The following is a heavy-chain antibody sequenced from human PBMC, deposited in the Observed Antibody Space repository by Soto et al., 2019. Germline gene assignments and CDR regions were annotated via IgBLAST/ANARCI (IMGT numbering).Heavy chain of an antibody. V-gene: IGHV3-23*01. CDR1: GFTFSSYA. D-gene: IGHD6-13*01. Sequence: GGSLRLSCAASGFTFSSYAMNWVRQAPGKGLEWVSAISDGGGTTYYADSVKGRFTISRDNSRNTLSLQMDSLRAEDTAIYYCAKRYGSGTWYKAFEIWGQGTTVTVSS. CDR2: ISDGGGTT. J-gene: IGHJ3*02. CDR3: AKRYGSGTWYKAFEI.